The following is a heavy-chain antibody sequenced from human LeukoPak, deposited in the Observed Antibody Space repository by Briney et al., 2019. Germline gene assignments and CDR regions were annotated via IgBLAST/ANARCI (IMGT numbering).Heavy chain of an antibody. V-gene: IGHV5-51*01. CDR2: IYPGDSDT. J-gene: IGHJ4*02. Sequence: GESLKISCKGSGYSLTSYWIGWVRQMPGKGLEWMGIIYPGDSDTRYSPSFQGQVTISADKSISTAYLQWGSLKASDTAMYYCARRYCSGGSCYSGFDYWGQGTLVTVSS. CDR1: GYSLTSYW. D-gene: IGHD2-15*01. CDR3: ARRYCSGGSCYSGFDY.